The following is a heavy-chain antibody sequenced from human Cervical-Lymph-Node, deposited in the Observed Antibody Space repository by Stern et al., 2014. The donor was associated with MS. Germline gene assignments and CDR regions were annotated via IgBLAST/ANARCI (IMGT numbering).Heavy chain of an antibody. D-gene: IGHD1-26*01. Sequence: QVQLVQSGAEVKKPGSSVKVSCKASGGTFSSYAISWVRQAPGQGLEWMGGIITIFGTLNYEQQFQGRVTITAVESSSTAYLELSSLRSEDTAVYYCARGGKESPYYYGMDVWGQGTTVTVSS. CDR3: ARGGKESPYYYGMDV. CDR1: GGTFSSYA. V-gene: IGHV1-69*01. CDR2: IITIFGTL. J-gene: IGHJ6*02.